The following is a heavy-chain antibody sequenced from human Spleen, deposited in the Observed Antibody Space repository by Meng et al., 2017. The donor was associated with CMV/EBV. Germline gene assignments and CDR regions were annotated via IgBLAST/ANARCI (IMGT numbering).Heavy chain of an antibody. V-gene: IGHV3-30*04. CDR3: ARDRSQHAAGIDY. Sequence: GGSLRLSCAASGFIFSNYAMHWVRQAPGKGLEWVAVISHDGTYKYYSDSVKGRFTISRDNSKNMLYLHMNSLRAEDTAIYYCARDRSQHAAGIDYWGQGTLVTVSS. CDR1: GFIFSNYA. D-gene: IGHD1-14*01. J-gene: IGHJ4*02. CDR2: ISHDGTYK.